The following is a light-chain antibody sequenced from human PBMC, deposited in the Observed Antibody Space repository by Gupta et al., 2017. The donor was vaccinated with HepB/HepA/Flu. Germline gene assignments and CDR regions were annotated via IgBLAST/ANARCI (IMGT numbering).Light chain of an antibody. CDR2: AAS. CDR3: QQANSFPLT. J-gene: IGKJ4*01. Sequence: DIQMTQSPSSVSASVGDRVTINCRASQDINKWLAWYHQKPGKAPKLLIYAASSLQSGVPSRFSGSGSGTHFTLTISSLQPEDFAIYYCQQANSFPLTFGGGTKVEIK. CDR1: QDINKW. V-gene: IGKV1-12*01.